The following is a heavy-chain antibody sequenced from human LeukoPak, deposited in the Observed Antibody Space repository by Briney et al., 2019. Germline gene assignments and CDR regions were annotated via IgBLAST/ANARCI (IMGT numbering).Heavy chain of an antibody. Sequence: SQTLSLTCAISGDSVSSNSAAWNWIKQSPARGLEWLGRTYYRSKWFNDYSVSVKRRISINAKAFKNHLALQLNSVTPEVTAVYDCARLGEGPKNHFDSWGQGTLVTVSS. CDR2: TYYRSKWFN. V-gene: IGHV6-1*01. CDR1: GDSVSSNSAA. J-gene: IGHJ4*02. CDR3: ARLGEGPKNHFDS. D-gene: IGHD3-10*01.